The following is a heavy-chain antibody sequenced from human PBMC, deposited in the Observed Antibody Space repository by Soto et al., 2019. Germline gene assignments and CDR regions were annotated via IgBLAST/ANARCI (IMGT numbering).Heavy chain of an antibody. CDR3: ARGGLDYDFSSDDLGLYNWFDP. D-gene: IGHD3-3*01. CDR2: IYPGDSDT. Sequence: GESLKISCKGSGYSFTSYWIGWVRQMPGKGLEWMRIIYPGDSDTRYSPSFQGQVTISADKSISTAYLQWSSLKASDTAMYYCARGGLDYDFSSDDLGLYNWFDPWGQGTLVTVSS. J-gene: IGHJ5*02. CDR1: GYSFTSYW. V-gene: IGHV5-51*01.